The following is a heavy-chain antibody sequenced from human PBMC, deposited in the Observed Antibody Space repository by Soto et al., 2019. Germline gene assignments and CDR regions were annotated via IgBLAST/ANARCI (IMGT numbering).Heavy chain of an antibody. J-gene: IGHJ6*02. CDR2: IYYSGST. V-gene: IGHV4-39*01. Sequence: SETLSLTCTVSGGSISSSSYYWGWIRHPPGKGLEWIGSIYYSGSTYYNPSLKSRVTISVDTSKNQFSLKLSSVTAADTAVYYCARIMVYAISGYYYGMDVWGQGTTVTVSS. D-gene: IGHD2-8*01. CDR1: GGSISSSSYY. CDR3: ARIMVYAISGYYYGMDV.